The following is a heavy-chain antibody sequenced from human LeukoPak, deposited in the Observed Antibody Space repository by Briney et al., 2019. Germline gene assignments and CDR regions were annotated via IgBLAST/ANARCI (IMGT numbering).Heavy chain of an antibody. D-gene: IGHD6-19*01. Sequence: TVKVSCKASRGTFSIYSISWVPHAPGQGLECMGRILPILGTANHAQKSQGSVTNNTDAPTRRAYMELSAVRSEDTAVYYCARGSSGWYMFDYWGQGTLVTVSS. CDR3: ARGSSGWYMFDY. CDR2: ILPILGTA. V-gene: IGHV1-69*05. J-gene: IGHJ4*02. CDR1: RGTFSIYS.